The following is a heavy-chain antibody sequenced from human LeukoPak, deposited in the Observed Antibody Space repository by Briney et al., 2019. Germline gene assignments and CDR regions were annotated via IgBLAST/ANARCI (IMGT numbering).Heavy chain of an antibody. CDR3: ARGSRLRPLDY. Sequence: GGSLRLSCAASGFTFSSYSMNWVRQAPGKGLEWVSSISSSSSYIYCADSVKGRFTISRDNAKNSLYLQMNSLRAEDTAVYYCARGSRLRPLDYWGQGTLVTVSS. V-gene: IGHV3-21*01. CDR1: GFTFSSYS. D-gene: IGHD4-17*01. CDR2: ISSSSSYI. J-gene: IGHJ4*02.